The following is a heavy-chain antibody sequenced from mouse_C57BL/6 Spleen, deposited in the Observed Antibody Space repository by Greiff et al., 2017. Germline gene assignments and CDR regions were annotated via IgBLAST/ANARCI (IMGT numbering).Heavy chain of an antibody. CDR2: IDPETGGT. D-gene: IGHD2-4*01. CDR3: TRGGLPLFAY. J-gene: IGHJ3*01. CDR1: GYTFTDYE. Sequence: QVQLQQSGAELVRPGASVTLSCKASGYTFTDYEMHWVKQTPVHGLEWIGAIDPETGGTAYNQKFKGKAILTAGKSSSTAYMELRSLASEDSAVYYCTRGGLPLFAYWGPGTLVTVSA. V-gene: IGHV1-15*01.